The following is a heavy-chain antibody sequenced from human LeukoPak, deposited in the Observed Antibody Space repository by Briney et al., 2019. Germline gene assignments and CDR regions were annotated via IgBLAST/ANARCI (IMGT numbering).Heavy chain of an antibody. J-gene: IGHJ4*02. CDR2: INAGNGNT. Sequence: GASVKVSCKASGYTFTSYAMHWVRQAPGQRLEWMGWINAGNGNTKYSQKFQGRVTITRDTSASTAYMELSSLRSEDTAVYYCARVSRIVVVTTYFDYWGQGTLVTVSS. D-gene: IGHD2-21*02. V-gene: IGHV1-3*01. CDR1: GYTFTSYA. CDR3: ARVSRIVVVTTYFDY.